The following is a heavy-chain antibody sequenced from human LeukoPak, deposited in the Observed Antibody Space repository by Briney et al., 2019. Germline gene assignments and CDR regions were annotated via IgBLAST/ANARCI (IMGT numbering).Heavy chain of an antibody. J-gene: IGHJ4*02. CDR3: ARPDYSSGWYYFDY. D-gene: IGHD6-19*01. Sequence: ETLSLTCTVSGGSISSYYWSWIRQPAGKGLEWIGRIYTSGSTNYNPSLKSRVTMSVDTSKNQFSLKLSSVTAADTAVYYCARPDYSSGWYYFDYWGQGTLVTVSS. CDR1: GGSISSYY. CDR2: IYTSGST. V-gene: IGHV4-4*07.